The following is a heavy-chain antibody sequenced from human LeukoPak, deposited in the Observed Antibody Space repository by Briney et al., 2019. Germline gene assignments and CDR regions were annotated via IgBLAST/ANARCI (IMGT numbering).Heavy chain of an antibody. CDR1: GYSISSGYY. CDR3: ARGDQPRNKVVAVYYYYYYMDV. V-gene: IGHV4-38-2*02. D-gene: IGHD3-22*01. J-gene: IGHJ6*03. Sequence: SETLSLTYTVSGYSISSGYYWGWIRQPPGKGLEWIGSIYHSGSTYYNPSLKSRVTISADTSKNQFSLKLSSVTAADTAVYYCARGDQPRNKVVAVYYYYYYMDVWGKGTTVTISS. CDR2: IYHSGST.